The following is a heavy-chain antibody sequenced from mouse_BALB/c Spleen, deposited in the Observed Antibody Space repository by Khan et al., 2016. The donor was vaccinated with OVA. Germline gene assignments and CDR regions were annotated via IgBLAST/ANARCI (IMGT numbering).Heavy chain of an antibody. Sequence: EVKLEESGPGLVKPSQSLSLTCTVTGYSITSGYAWNWIRQFPGNKLEWMGYISYSGVTSYTPSLTSRISITRDTYKNQFFLQLNSVTTEDTATYYCARGNYYGYYIDYWGQGTTLTVSS. CDR2: ISYSGVT. CDR1: GYSITSGYA. V-gene: IGHV3-2*02. J-gene: IGHJ2*01. D-gene: IGHD1-1*01. CDR3: ARGNYYGYYIDY.